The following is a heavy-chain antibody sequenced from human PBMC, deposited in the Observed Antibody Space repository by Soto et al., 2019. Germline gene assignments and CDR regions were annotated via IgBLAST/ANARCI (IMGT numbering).Heavy chain of an antibody. V-gene: IGHV1-69*02. D-gene: IGHD2-15*01. CDR2: IIPILGIA. J-gene: IGHJ4*02. CDR1: GGTFSSYT. Sequence: QVQLVQSGAEVKKPGSSVKVSCKASGGTFSSYTISWVRQAPGQGLEWLGRIIPILGIANYAQKFQGRFTITADKSTSTAYMELSSLRSEDTAVYYCAGVSKPYLSGGSCLDYWGQGTLVTVSS. CDR3: AGVSKPYLSGGSCLDY.